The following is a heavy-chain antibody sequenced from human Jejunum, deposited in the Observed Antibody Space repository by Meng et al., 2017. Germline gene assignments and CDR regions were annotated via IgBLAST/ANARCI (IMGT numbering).Heavy chain of an antibody. V-gene: IGHV2-5*02. CDR2: IYWDNDK. CDR3: AHRAAYSGYWDVGWFDS. D-gene: IGHD3-22*01. Sequence: QITLKESCPTLVKSTQTLTLTCTFSGFSLSTPQVGVGWIRQPPGRALECLGIIYWDNDKRYNPSLKNRLTITKDTSKSQVVLTMTNMDPGDTATYYCAHRAAYSGYWDVGWFDSWGQGTLVTVSS. CDR1: GFSLSTPQVG. J-gene: IGHJ5*01.